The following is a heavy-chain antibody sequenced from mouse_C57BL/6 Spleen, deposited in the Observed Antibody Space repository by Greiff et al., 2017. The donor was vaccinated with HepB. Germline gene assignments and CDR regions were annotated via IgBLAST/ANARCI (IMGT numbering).Heavy chain of an antibody. D-gene: IGHD1-2*01. CDR3: AKDRDGGYFDV. Sequence: EVQVGESEGGLVQPGSSMKLSCTVSGFTFSDYYMSWVRQVPEKGLEWVANIIYNGSSTYYLDSLKSRFIISRDNAKNFLYLQMRSMNSGDTATYYCAKDRDGGYFDVWGTGTTVTVSS. J-gene: IGHJ1*03. V-gene: IGHV5-16*01. CDR2: IIYNGSST. CDR1: GFTFSDYY.